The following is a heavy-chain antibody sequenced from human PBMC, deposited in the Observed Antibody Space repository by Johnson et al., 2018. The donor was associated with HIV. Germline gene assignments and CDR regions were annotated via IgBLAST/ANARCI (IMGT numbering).Heavy chain of an antibody. Sequence: QVQLVESGGGVVQPGRSLRLSCAASGFSFSSHAMHWVRQAPGKGLEWVAVISFDGSNKYYADSVKGRFTISRDNSKNTLYLQMNSLIAEDTAVYYCARSFEVTTPGAFDIWGQGTMVTVSS. CDR1: GFSFSSHA. J-gene: IGHJ3*02. D-gene: IGHD3-3*01. V-gene: IGHV3-30*04. CDR3: ARSFEVTTPGAFDI. CDR2: ISFDGSNK.